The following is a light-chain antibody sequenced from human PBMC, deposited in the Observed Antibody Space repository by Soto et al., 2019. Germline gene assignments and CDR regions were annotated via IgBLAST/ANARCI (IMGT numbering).Light chain of an antibody. CDR2: GAS. CDR1: QSFSISY. CDR3: QQYNNWPPIT. J-gene: IGKJ5*01. V-gene: IGKV3-15*01. Sequence: EVVLTQSPGTLSLSPGERAALSCRASQSFSISYLAWYQQKPGQAPRLLIYGASTRATGIPARFSGSGSGTEFTLTISSLQSEDFAVYYCQQYNNWPPITFGQGTRLEIK.